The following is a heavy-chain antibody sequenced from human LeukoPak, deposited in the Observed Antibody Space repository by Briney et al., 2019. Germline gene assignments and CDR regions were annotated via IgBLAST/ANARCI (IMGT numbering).Heavy chain of an antibody. J-gene: IGHJ4*02. Sequence: PSETLSLTCAVYGRSFSGYYWSWIRQPPGKGLEWIGEINHSGSTNYNPSLKSRVTISVDTSKNQFSLKLSSVTAADTAVYYWARAEAPLPGVWGKETLVTVS. CDR2: INHSGST. CDR1: GRSFSGYY. D-gene: IGHD1-14*01. CDR3: ARAEAPLPGV. V-gene: IGHV4-34*01.